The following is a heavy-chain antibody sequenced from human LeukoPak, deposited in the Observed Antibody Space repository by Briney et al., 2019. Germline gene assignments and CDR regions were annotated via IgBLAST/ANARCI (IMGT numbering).Heavy chain of an antibody. Sequence: PSQTLSLTCSVSGGSISSGNYYWSWIRQPAGKGLEWIGRTYTSGSTNYNPSLKSRVIISVDTSKNQFSLKLNSVTAADTAVYYCARAVKDFDSLSWGFDPWGQGTLVTVSS. V-gene: IGHV4-61*02. J-gene: IGHJ5*02. D-gene: IGHD3-9*01. CDR1: GGSISSGNYY. CDR3: ARAVKDFDSLSWGFDP. CDR2: TYTSGST.